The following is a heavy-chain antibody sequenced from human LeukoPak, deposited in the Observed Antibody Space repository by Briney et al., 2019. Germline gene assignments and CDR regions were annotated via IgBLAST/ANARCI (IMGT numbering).Heavy chain of an antibody. CDR2: ISYDGSSK. V-gene: IGHV3-30*18. CDR1: GFTFSSYG. CDR3: VKVPSGINAYYFDY. D-gene: IGHD1-26*01. J-gene: IGHJ4*02. Sequence: GGSLRLSCAVSGFTFSSYGMHWVRQAPGKELEWVAVISYDGSSKYYADSVKGRFSISRDNSKNTLYLQMNSLRVEDTAVYYCVKVPSGINAYYFDYWGQGTLVTVSS.